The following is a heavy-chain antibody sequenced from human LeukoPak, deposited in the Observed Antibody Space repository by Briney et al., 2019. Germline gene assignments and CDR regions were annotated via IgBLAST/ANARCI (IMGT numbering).Heavy chain of an antibody. CDR1: GITFSSNS. V-gene: IGHV3-48*01. J-gene: IGHJ4*02. CDR3: ARGRYGSSAGDFDF. Sequence: GGSLRLSCAASGITFSSNSMNWVRQGPGKWLEWVSYITNSGSTTYYADSVKGRFTVSRDNAKNSLYLKMNSLRAEDTAVYYCARGRYGSSAGDFDFWGQGALVTVSS. D-gene: IGHD6-19*01. CDR2: ITNSGSTT.